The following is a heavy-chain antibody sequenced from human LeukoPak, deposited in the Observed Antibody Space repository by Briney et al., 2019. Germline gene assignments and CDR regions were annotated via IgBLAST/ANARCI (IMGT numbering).Heavy chain of an antibody. J-gene: IGHJ4*02. CDR3: ERGSHGDYPLFGY. D-gene: IGHD3-10*01. CDR1: GFTFSSYA. CDR2: ISSNGGST. Sequence: PGGSLRLTCAASGFTFSSYAMHWVRQAPGKGLEYVSAISSNGGSTYYANSVKGRFTISRDNSKNTLYLQMGSLRAEDMAVYYCERGSHGDYPLFGYWGQGTLVTVSS. V-gene: IGHV3-64*01.